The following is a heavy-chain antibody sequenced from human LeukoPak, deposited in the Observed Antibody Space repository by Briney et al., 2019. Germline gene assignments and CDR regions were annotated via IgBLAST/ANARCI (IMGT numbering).Heavy chain of an antibody. D-gene: IGHD3-16*01. Sequence: GGSLRLSCAASGFTFRSHGMNWVRQAPGRGLEWVSGISPSGGITYYTDSVRGRFTISRDNSKNTVSLQMNSLRGEDTAVYYCAKDDDWGRFKDWGQGTLVTVSS. J-gene: IGHJ1*01. CDR1: GFTFRSHG. V-gene: IGHV3-23*01. CDR2: ISPSGGIT. CDR3: AKDDDWGRFKD.